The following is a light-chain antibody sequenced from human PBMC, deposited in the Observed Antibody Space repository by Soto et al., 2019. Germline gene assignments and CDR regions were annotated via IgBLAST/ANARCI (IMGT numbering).Light chain of an antibody. J-gene: IGKJ3*01. V-gene: IGKV1-9*01. CDR1: QAIGSY. CDR3: HQVDSYPRT. Sequence: IPLTQSPSSLSASVGDTVTITCRASQAIGSYFAWYQQRPGTAPTLLIYSASTRHSGGPSRFSGSGSGTDFTLTISSLQREYFATYYCHQVDSYPRTFGPGTTV. CDR2: SAS.